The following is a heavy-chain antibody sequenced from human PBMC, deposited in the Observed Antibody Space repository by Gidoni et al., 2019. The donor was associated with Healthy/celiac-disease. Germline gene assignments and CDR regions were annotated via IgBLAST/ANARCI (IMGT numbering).Heavy chain of an antibody. V-gene: IGHV1-69*01. Sequence: QVQLVQSGAEVKKPGSSVKVSCEAYGGTFSSYAISWVRQAPGQGLEWMGGIIPIFGTANYAQKFQGRVTITADESTSTAYMELSSLRSEDTAVYYCASRRAARPNGWFGMDVWGQGTTVTVSS. CDR2: IIPIFGTA. CDR1: GGTFSSYA. J-gene: IGHJ6*02. CDR3: ASRRAARPNGWFGMDV. D-gene: IGHD6-6*01.